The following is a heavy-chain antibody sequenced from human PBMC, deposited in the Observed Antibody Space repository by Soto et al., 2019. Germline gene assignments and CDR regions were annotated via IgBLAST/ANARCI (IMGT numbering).Heavy chain of an antibody. CDR2: ISYDGSNK. V-gene: IGHV3-30-3*01. J-gene: IGHJ4*02. CDR1: GFTFSSYA. CDR3: ARASEYRWVVAATFFDY. Sequence: PGGSLRLSCAASGFTFSSYAMHWVRQAPGKGLEWVAVISYDGSNKYYADSVKGRFTISRDNSKNTLYLQMNSLRAEDTAVYYCARASEYRWVVAATFFDYWGQGTLVTVSS. D-gene: IGHD2-15*01.